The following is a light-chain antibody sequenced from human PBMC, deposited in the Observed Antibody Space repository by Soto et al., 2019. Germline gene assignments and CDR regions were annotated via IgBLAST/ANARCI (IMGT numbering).Light chain of an antibody. CDR2: LAS. CDR3: MQALHTPR. V-gene: IGKV2-28*01. CDR1: QSLLHSNGYVY. J-gene: IGKJ1*01. Sequence: EIVVTQSPLSLPVTPGEPASISCRSSQSLLHSNGYVYLDWYLQKPGQSPQLLIYLASNRASGVTDRFSGSGSGTDFTLKISSVEAEDVGIYYCMQALHTPRFGQGTKVEIK.